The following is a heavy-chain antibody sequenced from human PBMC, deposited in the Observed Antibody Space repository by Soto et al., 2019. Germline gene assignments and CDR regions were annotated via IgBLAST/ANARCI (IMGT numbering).Heavy chain of an antibody. D-gene: IGHD2-8*01. V-gene: IGHV4-4*02. CDR1: GGSISSSNW. CDR2: IYHSGST. Sequence: QVXLQXXXXXXXXXXXXLSXTXAVSGGSISSSNWWSWVRQPPGRGLVWIGEIYHSGSTNYNPFQKRPVKIPIDKSNNQFSLHPSSVTAADTAVYYCARVQRRSTNDVCYIPPYYFNYWGXGTLVTVSS. J-gene: IGHJ4*01. CDR3: ARVQRRSTNDVCYIPPYYFNY.